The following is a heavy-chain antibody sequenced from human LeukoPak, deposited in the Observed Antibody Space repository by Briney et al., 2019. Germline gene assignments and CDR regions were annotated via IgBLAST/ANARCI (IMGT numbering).Heavy chain of an antibody. CDR1: RGTFSSYA. V-gene: IGHV1-69*05. CDR2: IITIFGTA. Sequence: ATVKVSCKASRGTFSSYAISWGRQAPGQGLEWMGGIITIFGTANYTQKFQGRVTSTTDESTSTAYMEPSSLRSEDTAVYYCARRTGDYYGSGTPHNWFDPWGQGTLVTVSS. J-gene: IGHJ5*02. CDR3: ARRTGDYYGSGTPHNWFDP. D-gene: IGHD3-10*01.